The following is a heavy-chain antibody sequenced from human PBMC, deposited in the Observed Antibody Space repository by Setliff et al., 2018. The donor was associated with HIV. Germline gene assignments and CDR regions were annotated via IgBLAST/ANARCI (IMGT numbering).Heavy chain of an antibody. CDR1: YDTISTADYY. CDR2: VSYTGTT. D-gene: IGHD3-10*01. J-gene: IGHJ4*02. CDR3: ARLSTTSRDFDS. Sequence: KTSETLSLTCTASYDTISTADYYWSWIRRPPGKGLEWIGFVSYTGTTRHSPSLKSRITISIDTSKNQFSLQLSSVTAADTAVYYCARLSTTSRDFDSWGQGTLVTVSS. V-gene: IGHV4-30-4*01.